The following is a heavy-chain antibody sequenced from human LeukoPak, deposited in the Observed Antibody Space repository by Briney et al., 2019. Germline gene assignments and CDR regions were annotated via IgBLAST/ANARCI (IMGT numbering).Heavy chain of an antibody. V-gene: IGHV3-9*01. Sequence: PGGSLRLSCAASGFSFDGYAMHWVRPAPGKGLEWVSGICWNSGHIGYADSVKGRFPISRDNAKNSLYLQMNSLRAEDTALYYCAKDRGITIFGVDTRFDYWGQGTLVTVSS. CDR2: ICWNSGHI. J-gene: IGHJ4*02. CDR3: AKDRGITIFGVDTRFDY. D-gene: IGHD3-3*01. CDR1: GFSFDGYA.